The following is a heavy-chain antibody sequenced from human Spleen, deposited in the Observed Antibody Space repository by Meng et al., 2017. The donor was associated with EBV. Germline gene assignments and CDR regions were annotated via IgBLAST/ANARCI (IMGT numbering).Heavy chain of an antibody. D-gene: IGHD6-19*01. CDR1: GGSISSSNG. Sequence: QGQRREAGQGLGKPSGTLSLTCAVSGGSISSSNGWSWVRQPPGKGLEWIGEIYHSGSTNYNPSLKSRVTISVDKSKNQFSLKLSSVTAADTAVYYCARDVGIAVAASFDYWGQGTLVTVSS. V-gene: IGHV4-4*02. CDR3: ARDVGIAVAASFDY. J-gene: IGHJ4*02. CDR2: IYHSGST.